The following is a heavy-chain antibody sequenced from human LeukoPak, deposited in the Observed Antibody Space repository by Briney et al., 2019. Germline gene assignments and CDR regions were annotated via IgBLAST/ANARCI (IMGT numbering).Heavy chain of an antibody. CDR2: IYSDGST. CDR1: GFTVSSNY. D-gene: IGHD6-13*01. J-gene: IGHJ4*02. V-gene: IGHV3-53*01. Sequence: PGGSLRLSCAASGFTVSSNYMTWVRQAPGEGLEWLSVIYSDGSTYYADSVKGRFTILRDNSKNTLYLQMNSLRAEDTAVYYCARGDYPPGIAAAGSPFWGQGTLVTVSS. CDR3: ARGDYPPGIAAAGSPF.